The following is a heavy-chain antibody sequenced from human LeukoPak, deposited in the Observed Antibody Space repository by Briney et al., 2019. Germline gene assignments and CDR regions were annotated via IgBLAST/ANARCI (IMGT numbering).Heavy chain of an antibody. CDR2: ISGSGGST. D-gene: IGHD6-19*01. Sequence: PGGSLRLSCAASGFTFSSYGMHWVRQAPGKGLEWVSAISGSGGSTYYADSVKGRFAISRDNSKNTLYLQMNSLRAADTAVYYCAKGPLIEVAGTTWDYWGQGTLVTVSS. CDR3: AKGPLIEVAGTTWDY. J-gene: IGHJ4*02. CDR1: GFTFSSYG. V-gene: IGHV3-23*01.